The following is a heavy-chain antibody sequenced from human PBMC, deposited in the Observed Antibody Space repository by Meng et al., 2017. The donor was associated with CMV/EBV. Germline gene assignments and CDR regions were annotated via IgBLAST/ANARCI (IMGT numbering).Heavy chain of an antibody. V-gene: IGHV3-11*04. CDR2: ISSSGSTI. Sequence: GESLKISCAASGFTFRDYYMSWIRQAPGKGLEWVSYISSSGSTIYYADSVKGRFTISRDNAKNSLYLQMNSLRAEDTAVYYCARVSRYDFWSGIYYYYGMDVWGQGTTVTVSS. J-gene: IGHJ6*02. CDR1: GFTFRDYY. CDR3: ARVSRYDFWSGIYYYYGMDV. D-gene: IGHD3-3*01.